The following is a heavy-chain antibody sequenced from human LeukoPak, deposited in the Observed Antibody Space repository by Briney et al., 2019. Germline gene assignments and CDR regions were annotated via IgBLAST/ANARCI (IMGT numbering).Heavy chain of an antibody. CDR2: ISSNGGST. D-gene: IGHD3-22*01. V-gene: IGHV3-64*01. Sequence: TGGSLRLSCAASGFTFSSYVMHWVRQAPGKGLEYVAAISSNGGSTYYANSVKGRFTISRDNSKNTLYLQMGSLRAEDTAVYYCAKGTTYYYDSSGSEGFDYWGQGTLVTVSS. CDR3: AKGTTYYYDSSGSEGFDY. J-gene: IGHJ4*02. CDR1: GFTFSSYV.